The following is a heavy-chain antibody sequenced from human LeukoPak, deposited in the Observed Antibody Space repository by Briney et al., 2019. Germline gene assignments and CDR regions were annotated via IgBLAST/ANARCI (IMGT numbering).Heavy chain of an antibody. J-gene: IGHJ4*02. CDR1: GFTFSYSV. CDR2: ISGSGGST. V-gene: IGHV3-23*01. D-gene: IGHD2-2*01. CDR3: AKVSTDIVVVSAAIFDS. Sequence: GGSLRLSCAASGFTFSYSVMNWVRQAPGKGLDWVSSISGSGGSTYYEDSVKGRFTISRDNSKNTLYLQMDRLRAEDTAVYYCAKVSTDIVVVSAAIFDSWGQGTQVTVSS.